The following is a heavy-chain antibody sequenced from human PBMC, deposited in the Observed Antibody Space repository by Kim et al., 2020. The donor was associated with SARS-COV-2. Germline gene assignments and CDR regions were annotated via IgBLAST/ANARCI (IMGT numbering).Heavy chain of an antibody. Sequence: ASVKVSCKASGYTFTSYAMHWVRQAPGQRLEWMGWINAGNGNTKYSQKFQGRVTITRDTSASTAYMELSSLRSEDTAVYYCARVPHSSSWYSAPDYWGQGTLVTVSS. J-gene: IGHJ4*02. CDR2: INAGNGNT. V-gene: IGHV1-3*01. D-gene: IGHD6-13*01. CDR1: GYTFTSYA. CDR3: ARVPHSSSWYSAPDY.